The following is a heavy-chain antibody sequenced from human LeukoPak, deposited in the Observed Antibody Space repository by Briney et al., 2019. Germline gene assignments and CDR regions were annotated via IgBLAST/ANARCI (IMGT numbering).Heavy chain of an antibody. Sequence: PSETLSLTCAVYGGSFSGYYWSWIRQPPGKGLEWIGEINHSGSTNYNPSLKSRVTISVDTSKNQFSLKLSSVTAADTAVYYCARAPSDYVWGSYRLNWFDPWGQGTLVTVSS. D-gene: IGHD3-16*02. CDR3: ARAPSDYVWGSYRLNWFDP. CDR1: GGSFSGYY. V-gene: IGHV4-34*01. J-gene: IGHJ5*02. CDR2: INHSGST.